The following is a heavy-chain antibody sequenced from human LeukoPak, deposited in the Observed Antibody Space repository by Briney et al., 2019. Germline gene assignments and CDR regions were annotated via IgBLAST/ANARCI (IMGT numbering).Heavy chain of an antibody. Sequence: PSKTLSLTCTVSGGSISSYFWSWIRQPAGKGLEWIRRIYTSGSTNYNPSLKSRVTMSVDTSKNQFSLKLSSVTAADTAVYYCARDGGCSSTSCPYYYYGMDVWGQGTTVTVSS. CDR2: IYTSGST. CDR1: GGSISSYF. D-gene: IGHD2-2*01. CDR3: ARDGGCSSTSCPYYYYGMDV. J-gene: IGHJ6*02. V-gene: IGHV4-4*07.